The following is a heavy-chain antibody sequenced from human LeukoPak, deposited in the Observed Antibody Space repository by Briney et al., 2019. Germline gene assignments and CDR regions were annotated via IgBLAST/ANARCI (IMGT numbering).Heavy chain of an antibody. Sequence: PSETLSLTCAVSGFSISSGFYWGWVRQPPGKGLEWIGEINHSGSTNYNPSLKSRVTISVDTSKNQFSLKLSSVTAADTAVYYCARVIEMATNNYYYYIDVWGKGTTVTVSS. CDR1: GFSISSGFY. D-gene: IGHD5-24*01. V-gene: IGHV4-38-2*01. J-gene: IGHJ6*03. CDR3: ARVIEMATNNYYYYIDV. CDR2: INHSGST.